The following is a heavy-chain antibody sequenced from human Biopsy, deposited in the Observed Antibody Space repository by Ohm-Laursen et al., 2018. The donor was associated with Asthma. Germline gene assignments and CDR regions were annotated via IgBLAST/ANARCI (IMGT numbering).Heavy chain of an antibody. CDR1: GYSFTDYH. Sequence: ASVKVSCKASGYSFTDYHLHWVRQAPGQGLEWMGRITPESGGTTYAQKFQGRVTFTADESTSSAYTELSSLRSEDSAVYYCAREVSTVDYGYYYFAMDVWGQGTTVTVSS. CDR3: AREVSTVDYGYYYFAMDV. V-gene: IGHV1-2*06. J-gene: IGHJ6*02. CDR2: ITPESGGT. D-gene: IGHD4-17*01.